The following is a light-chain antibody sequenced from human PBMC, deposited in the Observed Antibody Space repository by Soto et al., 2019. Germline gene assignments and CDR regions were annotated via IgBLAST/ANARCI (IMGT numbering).Light chain of an antibody. Sequence: DIQMTQSPSSLSASVGDRVTITCRASQSIKSYLNWYQQKPATAPKLLIYAASSLQSGVPSRFSGSGSGTDFTLTISSLQPEDFATYYCQQSYSTPITFGQGTRLEIK. CDR3: QQSYSTPIT. J-gene: IGKJ5*01. V-gene: IGKV1-39*01. CDR1: QSIKSY. CDR2: AAS.